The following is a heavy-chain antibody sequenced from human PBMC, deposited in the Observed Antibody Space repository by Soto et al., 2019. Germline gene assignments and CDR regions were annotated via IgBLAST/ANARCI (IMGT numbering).Heavy chain of an antibody. CDR2: ISASGGHT. D-gene: IGHD4-17*01. CDR1: GFTFSRYA. Sequence: EVQLLESGGSLVQPGGSLRLSCAASGFTFSRYAMSWVRQAPGAGLEWVSGISASGGHTYYADSVKGRFTISRDNSRNTVFLQMNSLTAEDTALYYCGKDPNGDYVGAHDMWGRGTMVTVSS. CDR3: GKDPNGDYVGAHDM. J-gene: IGHJ3*02. V-gene: IGHV3-23*01.